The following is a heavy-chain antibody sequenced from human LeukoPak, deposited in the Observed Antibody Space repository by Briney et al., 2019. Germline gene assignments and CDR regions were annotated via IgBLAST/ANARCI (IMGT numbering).Heavy chain of an antibody. D-gene: IGHD3-22*01. Sequence: SETLSLTCTVSGGSISSYYWSWIRQPPGKGLEWIGYIYYSGSTNYNPSLKCRVTISVDTSKNQFSLKLSSVTAADTAVYYCARWQTYYYDSSGYYSEGGYFDYWGQGTLVTVSS. J-gene: IGHJ4*02. V-gene: IGHV4-59*01. CDR3: ARWQTYYYDSSGYYSEGGYFDY. CDR1: GGSISSYY. CDR2: IYYSGST.